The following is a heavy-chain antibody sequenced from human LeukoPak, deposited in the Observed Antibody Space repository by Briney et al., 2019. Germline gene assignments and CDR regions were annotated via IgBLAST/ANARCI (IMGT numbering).Heavy chain of an antibody. D-gene: IGHD1-26*01. J-gene: IGHJ4*02. V-gene: IGHV3-23*01. CDR3: ARSFPSGRPSYFDY. CDR1: GFTFSDYD. Sequence: GGSLRLSCAASGFTFSDYDLNWVRQAPGKGLEWVPGISGSGDSRYADSVKGRFIISRDNSKNTLYLQMNSLRAEDTAVYYCARSFPSGRPSYFDYWGQGTLVTVSS. CDR2: ISGSGDSR.